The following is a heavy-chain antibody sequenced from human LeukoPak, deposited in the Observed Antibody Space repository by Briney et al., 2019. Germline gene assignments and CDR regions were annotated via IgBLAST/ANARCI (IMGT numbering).Heavy chain of an antibody. CDR3: ARDFLYSGSYSRTYYFDY. D-gene: IGHD1-26*01. V-gene: IGHV3-21*01. CDR1: GFTFSSYS. Sequence: PGGSLRLSCAASGFTFSSYSMNWVRQAPGKGLEWVSSISSSSSYIYYADSVKGRFTISRDNAKNSLYLQMNSLRAEDTAVYYCARDFLYSGSYSRTYYFDYWGQGTLVTVSS. CDR2: ISSSSSYI. J-gene: IGHJ4*02.